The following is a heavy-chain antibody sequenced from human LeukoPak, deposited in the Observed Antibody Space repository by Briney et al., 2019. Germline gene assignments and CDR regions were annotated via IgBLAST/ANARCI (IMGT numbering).Heavy chain of an antibody. Sequence: PGGSLRLSCGASGFTFSDYYMSWIRQAPGKGLEWVSYISNSAITVYYADSVKGRFTISRDNARNSLSLQMNSLTAEDTAVYYCARTYYDFSYAMDVWGQGTTVTVSS. CDR2: ISNSAITV. V-gene: IGHV3-11*01. D-gene: IGHD3-3*01. CDR3: ARTYYDFSYAMDV. CDR1: GFTFSDYY. J-gene: IGHJ6*02.